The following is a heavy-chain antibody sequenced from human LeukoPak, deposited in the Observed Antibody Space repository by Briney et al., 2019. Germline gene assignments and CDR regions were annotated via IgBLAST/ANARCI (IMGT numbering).Heavy chain of an antibody. CDR2: ISPDSGRT. CDR1: GYTFTDYY. Sequence: EASVKVSCKASGYTFTDYYMHWVRQAPGQGLEWIGWISPDSGRTGFAQKFQGRVTMTRDTSISTAYMELSRLRSDDTAVYYCARGVVAATFYYYMDVWGKGTTVTVSS. D-gene: IGHD2-15*01. CDR3: ARGVVAATFYYYMDV. J-gene: IGHJ6*03. V-gene: IGHV1-2*02.